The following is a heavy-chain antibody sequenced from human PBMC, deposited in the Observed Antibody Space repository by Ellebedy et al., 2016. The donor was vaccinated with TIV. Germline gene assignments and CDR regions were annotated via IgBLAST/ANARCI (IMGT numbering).Heavy chain of an antibody. CDR2: IKPDGSAK. D-gene: IGHD3-10*01. V-gene: IGHV3-7*03. J-gene: IGHJ4*02. Sequence: GGSLRLSCAASGFSLSAHWMSWVRQTPGKGLEWVANIKPDGSAKVYVDSVRGRFTISRDNTKNSLYLEMNSLGSEDTALYYCARGSRESDYWGQGTLVTVSS. CDR1: GFSLSAHW. CDR3: ARGSRESDY.